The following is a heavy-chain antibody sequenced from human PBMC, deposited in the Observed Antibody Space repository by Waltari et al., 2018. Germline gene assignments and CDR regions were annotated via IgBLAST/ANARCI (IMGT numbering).Heavy chain of an antibody. J-gene: IGHJ4*02. D-gene: IGHD3-10*01. CDR3: AKDFLALSYYYGSGSYSKPDTFDY. CDR2: ISGSGGST. CDR1: GFTFSSYA. Sequence: EVQLLESGGGLVQPGGSLRLSCAASGFTFSSYAMSWVRQAPGTGLAWVSAISGSGGSTYYADPVKGRFTISRDNSKNTLYLQMNSLRAEDTAVYYCAKDFLALSYYYGSGSYSKPDTFDYWGQGTLVTVSS. V-gene: IGHV3-23*01.